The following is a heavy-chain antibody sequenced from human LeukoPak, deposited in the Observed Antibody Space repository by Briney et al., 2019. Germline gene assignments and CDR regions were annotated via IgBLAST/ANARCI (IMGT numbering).Heavy chain of an antibody. D-gene: IGHD2-8*01. Sequence: GGSLRLSCAASGFTLRGYGMHWVRQAPGKGLEWVAVISYDGSNKYYADSVKGRFTISRDNSKNTLYLQMNSLRAEDTAVYYCAKEASYCTNGVCLGGLDYWGQGTLVTVSS. V-gene: IGHV3-30*18. CDR3: AKEASYCTNGVCLGGLDY. CDR1: GFTLRGYG. CDR2: ISYDGSNK. J-gene: IGHJ4*02.